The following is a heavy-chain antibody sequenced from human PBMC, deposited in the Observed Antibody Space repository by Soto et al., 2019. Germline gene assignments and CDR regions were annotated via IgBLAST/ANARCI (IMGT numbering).Heavy chain of an antibody. D-gene: IGHD3-22*01. CDR3: TRGYQGSGYIAFDI. CDR1: GGSVSSGSYY. J-gene: IGHJ3*02. CDR2: IYYSGST. Sequence: PSETLSLTCTVSGGSVSSGSYYWSWIRQPPGKGLEYIGYIYYSGSTNSNPSLKSRVTISVDTSKNQFSLKLSPVTAADTAVYYCTRGYQGSGYIAFDIWGQGTMVTVSS. V-gene: IGHV4-61*01.